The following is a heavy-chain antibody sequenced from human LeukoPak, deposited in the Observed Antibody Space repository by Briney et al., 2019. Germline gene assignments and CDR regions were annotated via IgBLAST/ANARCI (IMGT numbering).Heavy chain of an antibody. CDR1: GFTFSSYG. CDR3: ATGKQWLSFDS. CDR2: IWYDGSNK. D-gene: IGHD6-19*01. V-gene: IGHV3-33*01. J-gene: IGHJ4*02. Sequence: GGSLRLSCAASGFTFSSYGMHWVRQAPGKGLEWVAVIWYDGSNKYYADSVKGRFTISRDNSRNTLYLQMNSLRADDTAVYYCATGKQWLSFDSWGQGTLVTVSS.